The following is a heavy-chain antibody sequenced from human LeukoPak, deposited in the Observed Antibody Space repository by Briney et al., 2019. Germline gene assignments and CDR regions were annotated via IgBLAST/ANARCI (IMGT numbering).Heavy chain of an antibody. D-gene: IGHD1-26*01. V-gene: IGHV4-59*01. J-gene: IGHJ6*02. CDR1: GGSISSYY. Sequence: SETLSLTCTVSGGSISSYYWSWIRQPPGKGLEWIGYIYYSGSTNYNPSLKSRVTISVDTSKNQFSLKLSSVTAADTAVYYCARVRSFIVGATRKYYGMDVWGQGTTVTVPS. CDR3: ARVRSFIVGATRKYYGMDV. CDR2: IYYSGST.